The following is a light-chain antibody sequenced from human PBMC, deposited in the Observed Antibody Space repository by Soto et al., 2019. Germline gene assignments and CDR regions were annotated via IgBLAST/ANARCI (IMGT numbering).Light chain of an antibody. CDR2: SNN. CDR3: TAWDDSLSGWV. CDR1: SSNIGSNY. J-gene: IGLJ3*02. V-gene: IGLV1-47*02. Sequence: QPVLTQPPSASGTPGQRVIISCSGSSSNIGSNYVYWYQQVPGTAPKLLIFSNNQRPSGVPDRFSGSKSGTSASLAVSGLRSEDEADYYCTAWDDSLSGWVFGGGTKLTVL.